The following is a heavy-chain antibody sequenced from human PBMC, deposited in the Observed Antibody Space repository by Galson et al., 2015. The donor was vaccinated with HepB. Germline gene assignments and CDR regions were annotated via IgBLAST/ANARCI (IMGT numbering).Heavy chain of an antibody. CDR3: ARDSGSYGGYYFDY. J-gene: IGHJ4*02. CDR1: GYTFTGYY. CDR2: INPNSGGT. Sequence: SCKASGYTFTGYYMHWVRQAPGQGLEWMGWINPNSGGTNYAQKFQGWVTMTRDTSISTAYMELSRLRSDDTAVYYCARDSGSYGGYYFDYWGQGTLVTVSS. V-gene: IGHV1-2*04. D-gene: IGHD1-26*01.